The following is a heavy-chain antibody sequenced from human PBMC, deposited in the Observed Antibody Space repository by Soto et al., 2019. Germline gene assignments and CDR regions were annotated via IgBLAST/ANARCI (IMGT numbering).Heavy chain of an antibody. J-gene: IGHJ5*02. CDR1: VGSISSYY. Sequence: SETLSLTCTVSVGSISSYYWSWIRQPPGKGLEWIGYIYYSGSTNYNPSLKSRVTISVDTSKNQFSLKLSSVTAADTAVYYCARDRDYGSGSYGWFDPWGQGTLVTVSS. CDR3: ARDRDYGSGSYGWFDP. CDR2: IYYSGST. V-gene: IGHV4-59*01. D-gene: IGHD3-10*01.